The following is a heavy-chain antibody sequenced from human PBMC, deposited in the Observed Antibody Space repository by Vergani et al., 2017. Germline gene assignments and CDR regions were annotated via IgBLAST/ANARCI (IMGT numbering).Heavy chain of an antibody. V-gene: IGHV1-69*02. CDR2: IIPILGIA. CDR3: ASLKATTSQNFDY. CDR1: GGTFSSYT. D-gene: IGHD5-12*01. J-gene: IGHJ4*02. Sequence: QVQLVQSGAEVKKPGSSVKVSCKASGGTFSSYTISWVRQAPGQGLEWMGRIIPILGIANYAQKFQGRVTITADKSTSTAYMELSSLRSEDTGVYYCASLKATTSQNFDYWGQGTLVTVSS.